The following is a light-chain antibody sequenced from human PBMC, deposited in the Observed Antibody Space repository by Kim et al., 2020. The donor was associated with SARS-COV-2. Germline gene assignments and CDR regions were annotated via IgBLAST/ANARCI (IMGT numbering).Light chain of an antibody. J-gene: IGKJ4*01. CDR2: DAS. Sequence: SVGDRVTITCRASQDISGALAWYQQKPGKAPRLLIYDASRLESGVPSRFSGSGSRTDFTLTISSLQPEDFATYYCQQFKDYPPLTFGGGTKVDIK. CDR3: QQFKDYPPLT. CDR1: QDISGA. V-gene: IGKV1D-13*01.